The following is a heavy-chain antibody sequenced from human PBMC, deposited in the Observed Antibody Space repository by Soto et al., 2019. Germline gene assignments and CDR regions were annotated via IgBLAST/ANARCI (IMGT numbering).Heavy chain of an antibody. CDR1: GYSFTSYW. D-gene: IGHD6-6*01. Sequence: GESLKISCKGSGYSFTSYWIGWVRQMPGKGLEWMGIIYPGDSDTRYSPSFQGQVTISADKSISTAYLQWSSLKASDTAMYYCAIQFGSSSSRISYYYYGMDVWGQGTTVTVSS. J-gene: IGHJ6*02. CDR3: AIQFGSSSSRISYYYYGMDV. CDR2: IYPGDSDT. V-gene: IGHV5-51*01.